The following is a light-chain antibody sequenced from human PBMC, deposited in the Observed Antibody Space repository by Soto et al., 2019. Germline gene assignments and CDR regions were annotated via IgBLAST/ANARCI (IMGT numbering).Light chain of an antibody. CDR1: QSVSRH. Sequence: EIVLTQSPATLSLSPGERATLSCRASQSVSRHLAWYQQKPGQAPRLLIYDASNRATGIPARFSGSGSGTDFTLTISSLEPEDFAIYYCQQRNNWPPVTFGGGTKVDIK. V-gene: IGKV3-11*01. J-gene: IGKJ4*01. CDR2: DAS. CDR3: QQRNNWPPVT.